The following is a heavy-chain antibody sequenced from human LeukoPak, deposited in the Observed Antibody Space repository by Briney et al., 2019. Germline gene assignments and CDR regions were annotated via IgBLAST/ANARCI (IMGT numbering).Heavy chain of an antibody. CDR2: ISYDGSNK. CDR3: ARDIGYCSGGSCYDFDY. Sequence: PGGSLRLSCAASGFTFSSYAMHWVRQAPGKGLEWVAVISYDGSNKYYADSVKGRFTISRDNSKNTLYLQMNSLRAEDTAVYYCARDIGYCSGGSCYDFDYWGQGTLLTVSS. D-gene: IGHD2-15*01. CDR1: GFTFSSYA. J-gene: IGHJ4*02. V-gene: IGHV3-30-3*01.